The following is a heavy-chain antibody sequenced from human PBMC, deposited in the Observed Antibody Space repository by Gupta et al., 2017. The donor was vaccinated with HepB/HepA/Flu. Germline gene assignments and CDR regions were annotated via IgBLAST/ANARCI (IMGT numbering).Heavy chain of an antibody. J-gene: IGHJ4*02. D-gene: IGHD2/OR15-2a*01. CDR3: ATEPPESYYFDY. V-gene: IGHV1-46*01. CDR2: IRPRGGT. Sequence: QVQLVQSGAEVTKPGTSVKVSCKASGYIFTNYYIHWVRQAPGQGLEWMGIIRPRGGTQYTQKFQGRVTMTRDTSKSTVYMELSSLRSEDTAVYYCATEPPESYYFDYWGQGTLVTVSS. CDR1: GYIFTNYY.